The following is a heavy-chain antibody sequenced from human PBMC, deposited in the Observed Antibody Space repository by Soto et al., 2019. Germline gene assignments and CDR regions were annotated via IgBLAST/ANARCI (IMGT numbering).Heavy chain of an antibody. CDR1: GFTFSSYG. D-gene: IGHD3-10*01. J-gene: IGHJ6*02. CDR2: ISYDGSNK. V-gene: IGHV3-30*18. Sequence: GGSLRLSCAASGFTFSSYGMHWVRQAPGKGLEWVAVISYDGSNKYYADSVKGRFTISRDNSKNTLYLQMNSLRAEDTAVYYCAKDRLLWFGDYYYYGMDVWGQGTTVTVSS. CDR3: AKDRLLWFGDYYYYGMDV.